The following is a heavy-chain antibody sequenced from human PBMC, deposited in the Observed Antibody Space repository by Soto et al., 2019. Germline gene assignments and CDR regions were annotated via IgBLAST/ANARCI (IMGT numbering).Heavy chain of an antibody. D-gene: IGHD3-22*01. Sequence: GGSLRLSCAASGFTFSSYWMHWVRQAPGKGLVWVSRINSDGSDTRYEDSVKGRFTISRDKAKNTLYLQMNSLRAEDTAVYYCARSPYYYDSSCWVYVDDWGQGTLVTVSS. J-gene: IGHJ4*02. CDR1: GFTFSSYW. CDR2: INSDGSDT. CDR3: ARSPYYYDSSCWVYVDD. V-gene: IGHV3-74*01.